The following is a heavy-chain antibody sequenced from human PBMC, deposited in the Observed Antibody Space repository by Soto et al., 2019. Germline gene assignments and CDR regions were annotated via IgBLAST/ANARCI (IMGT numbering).Heavy chain of an antibody. D-gene: IGHD1-1*01. CDR2: IIPIFGTA. J-gene: IGHJ6*02. CDR3: ARGMKLERFRGMDV. Sequence: QVQLVQSGAEVKKPGSSVKVSCKASGGTFSSYAISWVRQAPRQGLEWMGGIIPIFGTANYAQKFQGRVTITADESTSTAYMELSSLRSEDTAVYYCARGMKLERFRGMDVWGQGTTVTVSS. V-gene: IGHV1-69*01. CDR1: GGTFSSYA.